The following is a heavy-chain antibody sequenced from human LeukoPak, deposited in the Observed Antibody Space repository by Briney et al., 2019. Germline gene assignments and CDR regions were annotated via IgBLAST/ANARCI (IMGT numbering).Heavy chain of an antibody. D-gene: IGHD3-3*01. CDR3: ARDAPPYYDFWSGSPLFDY. CDR2: IKQEGSEK. V-gene: IGHV3-7*01. Sequence: PGGALRLSCAAPGFTVSSYLMSWVRPAPRKGLEWGSNIKQEGSEKYCVGSVKGRFTISRDNAKNTLYLKMNSLRAEDTAMYYCARDAPPYYDFWSGSPLFDYWGQGTLVTVSS. J-gene: IGHJ4*02. CDR1: GFTVSSYL.